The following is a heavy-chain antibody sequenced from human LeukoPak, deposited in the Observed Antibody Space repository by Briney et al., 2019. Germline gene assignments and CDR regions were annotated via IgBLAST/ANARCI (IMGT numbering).Heavy chain of an antibody. CDR1: GYTFTSYD. CDR2: MSPNSGNT. D-gene: IGHD2-15*01. J-gene: IGHJ4*02. CDR3: ARAGYCSGGSCYRVYYFDY. Sequence: ASVKVSCKASGYTFTSYDINWVRQATGQGLEWMGWMSPNSGNTGYAQKFQGRVTMTRNTSISTAYMELSSLRSEDTAVYYCARAGYCSGGSCYRVYYFDYWGQGTLVTVSS. V-gene: IGHV1-8*01.